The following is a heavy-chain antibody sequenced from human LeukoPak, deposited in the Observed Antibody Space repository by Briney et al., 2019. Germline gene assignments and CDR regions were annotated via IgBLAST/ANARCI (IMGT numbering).Heavy chain of an antibody. CDR2: ISHSGST. CDR1: GGSFNGYY. D-gene: IGHD3-10*01. V-gene: IGHV4-34*01. CDR3: ARGYGSGSYWVY. J-gene: IGHJ4*02. Sequence: SETLSLTCAVHGGSFNGYYWSWIRQPPGKGLEWIGEISHSGSTNYNPSLKSRVTISKDTSKNQFSLRLSSVTAADTTVYYCARGYGSGSYWVYWGQGSLVTVSS.